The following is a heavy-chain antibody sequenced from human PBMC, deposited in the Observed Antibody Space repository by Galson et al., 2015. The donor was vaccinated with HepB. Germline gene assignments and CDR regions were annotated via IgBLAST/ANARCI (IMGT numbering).Heavy chain of an antibody. CDR2: ISGSGGST. CDR3: GKEEVEVATISPVRY. D-gene: IGHD5-24*01. J-gene: IGHJ4*02. V-gene: IGHV3-23*01. Sequence: SLRLSCADSGFNFRNYAMSWVRQAPGKGLEWVSAISGSGGSTYYTDSVKGRLTDSRDNSKNTLYLQMNSLRAEDTAVYYCGKEEVEVATISPVRYWGQGTLFIVSS. CDR1: GFNFRNYA.